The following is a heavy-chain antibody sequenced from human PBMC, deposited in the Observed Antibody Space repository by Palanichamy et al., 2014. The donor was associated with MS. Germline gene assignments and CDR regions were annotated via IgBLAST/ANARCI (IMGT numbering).Heavy chain of an antibody. CDR2: IYPDDSDT. Sequence: EVHLVQSGAEVKKPGESLKISCKGSGYKFPTSWIGRVRQLPGKGLEWMGIIYPDDSDTEYSPSFQGQVTMSADKSISTAYLQWSSLKASDTAMYYCGIDDGVNMITWGQGTLVTVSS. V-gene: IGHV5-51*01. CDR1: GYKFPTSW. D-gene: IGHD3-16*01. J-gene: IGHJ5*02. CDR3: GIDDGVNMIT.